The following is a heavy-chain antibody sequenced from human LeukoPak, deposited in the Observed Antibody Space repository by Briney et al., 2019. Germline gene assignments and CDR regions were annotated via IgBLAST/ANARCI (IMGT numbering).Heavy chain of an antibody. J-gene: IGHJ6*03. CDR3: ARERGGVKDDVDIVATTHQLYYYYYMDV. Sequence: PSETLSLTCTVSGGSISTSNYYWGWIRQPPGKGLEWIGNIFYSGSTYYSPSLKSRVTISVDTSKNQFSLQLNSVTPEDTAVYYCARERGGVKDDVDIVATTHQLYYYYYMDVWGKGTTVTISS. CDR1: GGSISTSNYY. CDR2: IFYSGST. D-gene: IGHD5-12*01. V-gene: IGHV4-39*07.